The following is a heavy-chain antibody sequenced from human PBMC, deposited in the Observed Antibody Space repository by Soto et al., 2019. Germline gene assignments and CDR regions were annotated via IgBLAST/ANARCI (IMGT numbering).Heavy chain of an antibody. CDR2: IYYSGST. D-gene: IGHD2-15*01. CDR3: ARLAGEGSGGSPADY. J-gene: IGHJ4*02. V-gene: IGHV4-59*08. Sequence: SETLYLTCTVSGGSISSYYWSWIRQPPGKGLERIGYIYYSGSTNYNPSLKSRVTISVDTSKNQFSLKLSSVTAADTAVYYCARLAGEGSGGSPADYWGQGTLVTVSS. CDR1: GGSISSYY.